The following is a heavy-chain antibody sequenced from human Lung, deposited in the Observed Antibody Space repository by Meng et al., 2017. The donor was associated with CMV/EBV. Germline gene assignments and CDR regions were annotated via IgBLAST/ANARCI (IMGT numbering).Heavy chain of an antibody. CDR1: GYSFTSYW. CDR3: ARQSSLGYCSSTSCYSYYGMEV. V-gene: IGHV5-51*01. D-gene: IGHD2-2*02. CDR2: IYPGDSDT. J-gene: IGHJ6*02. Sequence: SXKGSGYSFTSYWIGWVRQMPGKGLEWMGIIYPGDSDTRYSPSFQGQVTIPADKSISTAYLQWSSLKASDTAMYYCARQSSLGYCSSTSCYSYYGMEVWXQGNXVTVSS.